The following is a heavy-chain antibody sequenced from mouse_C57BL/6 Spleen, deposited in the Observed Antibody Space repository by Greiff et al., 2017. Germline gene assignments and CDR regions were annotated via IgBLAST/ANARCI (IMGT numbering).Heavy chain of an antibody. J-gene: IGHJ3*01. CDR3: VTGPPWFAY. CDR1: GYAFSSSW. CDR2: IYPGDGDT. Sequence: QVQLQQSGPELVKPGASVKISCKASGYAFSSSWMNWVKQRPGKGLEWIGRIYPGDGDTNYNGKFKGKATLTADKSSSTAYMQLSSLTSEDSAVYFCVTGPPWFAYWGQGTLVTVSA. V-gene: IGHV1-82*01. D-gene: IGHD4-1*01.